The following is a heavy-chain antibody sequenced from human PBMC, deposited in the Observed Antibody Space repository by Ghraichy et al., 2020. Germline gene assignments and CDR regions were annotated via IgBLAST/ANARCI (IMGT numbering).Heavy chain of an antibody. D-gene: IGHD3-3*01. V-gene: IGHV4-4*02. CDR3: ARVREHYDFWSGYDTPYGMDV. Sequence: SETLSLTCTVSGSAIICTTWWSLVRQPPVKGLKWIGEIYHSGSTNYNPSLKSRVTISVDKSKNQFSLKLSSVTAADTAVYYCARVREHYDFWSGYDTPYGMDVW. CDR2: IYHSGST. CDR1: GSAIICTTW. J-gene: IGHJ6*01.